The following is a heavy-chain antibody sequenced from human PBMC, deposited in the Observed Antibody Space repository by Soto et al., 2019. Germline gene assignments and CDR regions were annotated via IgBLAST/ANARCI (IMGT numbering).Heavy chain of an antibody. J-gene: IGHJ4*02. CDR3: AKDFTHPFDY. CDR2: ISGSGDST. CDR1: GLTFSSYW. V-gene: IGHV3-23*01. Sequence: GSLRLSCAASGLTFSSYWMHWVRQAPGKGLVWVSAISGSGDSTYYADSVKGRFTISRDNSKNTLHLQMNSLRAEDTAVYYCAKDFTHPFDYWGQGTVVTVSS.